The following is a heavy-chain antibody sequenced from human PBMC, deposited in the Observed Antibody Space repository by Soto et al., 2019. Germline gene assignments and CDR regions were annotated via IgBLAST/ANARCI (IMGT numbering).Heavy chain of an antibody. D-gene: IGHD3-10*01. J-gene: IGHJ4*02. CDR1: GFTFSSYG. Sequence: GGSLRLSCAASGFTFSSYGMHWVRQAPGKGLEWVAVISYDGSNKYYADSVKGRFTISRDNSKNTLYLQMNSLRAEDTAVYYCAKERSGQPYYFDYWGQGTLVTVSS. V-gene: IGHV3-30*18. CDR3: AKERSGQPYYFDY. CDR2: ISYDGSNK.